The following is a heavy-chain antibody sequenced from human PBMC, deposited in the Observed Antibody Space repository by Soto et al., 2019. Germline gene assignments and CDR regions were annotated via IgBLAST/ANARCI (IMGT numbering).Heavy chain of an antibody. CDR1: GYTFTGYY. CDR3: ARDLGSYYYDSSGYKPGHYGMDV. J-gene: IGHJ6*02. V-gene: IGHV1-2*04. Sequence: GASVKVSCKASGYTFTGYYMHWVRQAPGQGLEWMGWINPNSGGTNYAQKFQGWVTMTRDTSISTAYMELSRLRSDGTAVYYCARDLGSYYYDSSGYKPGHYGMDVWGQGTTVTVSS. CDR2: INPNSGGT. D-gene: IGHD3-22*01.